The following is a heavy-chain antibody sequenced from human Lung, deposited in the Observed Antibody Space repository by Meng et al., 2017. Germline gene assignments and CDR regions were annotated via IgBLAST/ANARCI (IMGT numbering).Heavy chain of an antibody. J-gene: IGHJ4*02. Sequence: QVHLQQWGAGLFKPSETLSLTCVVSGGSFSDYYWRWIRQPPGKGLEWIGEINHSGSTNYNPSLESRATISVDTSQNNLSLKLSSVTAADSAVYYCARGPTTMAHDFDYWGQGTLVTVSS. CDR2: INHSGST. CDR1: GGSFSDYY. V-gene: IGHV4-34*01. CDR3: ARGPTTMAHDFDY. D-gene: IGHD4-11*01.